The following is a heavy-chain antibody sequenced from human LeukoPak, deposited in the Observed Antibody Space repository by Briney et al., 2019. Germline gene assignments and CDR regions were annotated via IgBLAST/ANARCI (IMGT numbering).Heavy chain of an antibody. CDR1: GFTFDDYA. Sequence: GGSLRLSCAASGFTFDDYAMHWVRQAPGKGLEGVSLISGDGGSTYYADSVKGRFTISRDNSKNSLYLQMNSLRTEDTALYYCATGGILYHEPIDYWGQGTLVTVSS. CDR2: ISGDGGST. CDR3: ATGGILYHEPIDY. V-gene: IGHV3-43*02. D-gene: IGHD2-8*01. J-gene: IGHJ4*02.